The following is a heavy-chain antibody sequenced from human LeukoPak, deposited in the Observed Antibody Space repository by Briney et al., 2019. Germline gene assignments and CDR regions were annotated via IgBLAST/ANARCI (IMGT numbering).Heavy chain of an antibody. CDR2: INPNSGGT. J-gene: IGHJ5*02. CDR3: ARHRGYCSSTSCYAGLNWFDP. Sequence: ALVKVSCKASGYTFTGYYMHWVRQAPGQGLEWMGRINPNSGGTNYAQKFQGRVTMTRDTSISTAYMELSRLRSDDTAVYYCARHRGYCSSTSCYAGLNWFDPWGQGTLVTVSS. CDR1: GYTFTGYY. D-gene: IGHD2-2*01. V-gene: IGHV1-2*06.